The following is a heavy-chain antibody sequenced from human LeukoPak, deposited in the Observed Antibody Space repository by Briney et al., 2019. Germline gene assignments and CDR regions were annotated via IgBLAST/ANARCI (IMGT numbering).Heavy chain of an antibody. Sequence: GESLKISCKGSGYSLTSYWIGWVRQMPGKGLEGMGIIYPGDSDTRYSPSFQGQVTISADKSISTAYLQWSSLRASDTAMYYCARRGYCSGGTCYSNAFDIWGQGTMVTVSS. CDR1: GYSLTSYW. V-gene: IGHV5-51*01. CDR2: IYPGDSDT. J-gene: IGHJ3*02. CDR3: ARRGYCSGGTCYSNAFDI. D-gene: IGHD2-15*01.